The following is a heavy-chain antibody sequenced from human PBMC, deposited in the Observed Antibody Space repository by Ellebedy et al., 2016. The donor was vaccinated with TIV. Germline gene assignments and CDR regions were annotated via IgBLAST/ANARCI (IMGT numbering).Heavy chain of an antibody. CDR2: MNPNSGNT. J-gene: IGHJ3*02. CDR1: GGTFSSYA. CDR3: TIIAAADYDGGEI. V-gene: IGHV1-8*02. Sequence: ASVKVSCXASGGTFSSYAISWVRQAPGQGLEWMGWMNPNSGNTGYAQKFQGRVTMTRNTSISTAYMELSSLRSEDTAVYYCTIIAAADYDGGEIWGQGTMVTVSS. D-gene: IGHD6-13*01.